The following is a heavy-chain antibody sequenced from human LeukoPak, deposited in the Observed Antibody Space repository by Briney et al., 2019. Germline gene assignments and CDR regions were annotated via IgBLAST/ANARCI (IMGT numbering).Heavy chain of an antibody. J-gene: IGHJ4*02. CDR3: TTVPDYYDSSSDY. V-gene: IGHV3-15*01. CDR2: IKSKTGGGTT. CDR1: GFTFSNAW. Sequence: GRSLRLSCAASGFTFSNAWMSWVRQAPGKGLEWVGRIKSKTGGGTTDYAAPVKGRFTISRDDSKNTLYLQMNSLKTEDTAVYYCTTVPDYYDSSSDYWGQGTLVTVSS. D-gene: IGHD3-22*01.